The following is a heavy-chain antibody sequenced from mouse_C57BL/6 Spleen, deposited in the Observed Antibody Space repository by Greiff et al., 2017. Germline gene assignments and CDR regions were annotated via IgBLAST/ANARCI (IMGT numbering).Heavy chain of an antibody. V-gene: IGHV1-61*01. CDR2: IYPSDSET. CDR1: GYTFTSYW. J-gene: IGHJ3*01. CDR3: ATISRSPFAY. Sequence: QVQLQQPGAELVRPGSSVKLSCKASGYTFTSYWMDWVKQRPGQGLEWIGNIYPSDSETHYNQKFKDKDTLTVDKSSSTAYMQLSSLTSEDSAVYYCATISRSPFAYWGQGTLVTVSA.